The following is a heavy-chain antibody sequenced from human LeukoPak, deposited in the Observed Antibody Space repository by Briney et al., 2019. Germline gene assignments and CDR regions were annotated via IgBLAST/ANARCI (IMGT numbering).Heavy chain of an antibody. V-gene: IGHV4-34*01. CDR2: INHSGST. CDR1: GGSFSGYY. CDR3: ARARQPHYYDSSGYYYGRFYYYYYMDV. Sequence: SETLSLTCAVYGGSFSGYYWSWIRQPPGKGLEWIGEINHSGSTNYNPSLKSRVTISVDTSKNQFSLKLSSVTAADTAVYYCARARQPHYYDSSGYYYGRFYYYYYMDVWGKGTTVTVSS. J-gene: IGHJ6*03. D-gene: IGHD3-22*01.